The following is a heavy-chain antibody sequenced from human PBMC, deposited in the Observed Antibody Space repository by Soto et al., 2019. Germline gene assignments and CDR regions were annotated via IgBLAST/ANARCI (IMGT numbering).Heavy chain of an antibody. J-gene: IGHJ5*02. CDR1: GFTFSSYA. V-gene: IGHV3-23*01. D-gene: IGHD1-1*01. CDR2: ISGSGGDP. CDR3: AKDRQVNWNVPSPRDKWFDP. Sequence: EVQLLESGGGLVQPGGSLRLSCAASGFTFSSYAMTWVRQAPGKGLEWVSTISGSGGDPYYADSVKGRFTISRDNSKNTAHLHLNSLRAEDTARYYCAKDRQVNWNVPSPRDKWFDPWGQGTLVTVSS.